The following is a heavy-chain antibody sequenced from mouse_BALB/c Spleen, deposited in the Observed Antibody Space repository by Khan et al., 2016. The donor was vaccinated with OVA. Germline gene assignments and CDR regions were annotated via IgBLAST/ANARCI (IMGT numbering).Heavy chain of an antibody. CDR2: ISSGSSTI. CDR1: GFTFSSFG. D-gene: IGHD2-1*01. J-gene: IGHJ1*01. V-gene: IGHV5-17*02. CDR3: ARSGGNFHWYFDV. Sequence: LVESGGGLVQPGGSRKLSCAASGFTFSSFGMHWVRQAPKKGLEWVAYISSGSSTIYYVDTVKGRFTISRDSPKNTLFLQMTSLRSEDTAMYYCARSGGNFHWYFDVWGAGTSVTVSS.